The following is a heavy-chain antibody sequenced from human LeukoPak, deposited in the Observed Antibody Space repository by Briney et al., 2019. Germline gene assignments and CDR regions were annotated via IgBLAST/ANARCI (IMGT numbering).Heavy chain of an antibody. Sequence: PSETLSLTCAVSGGSITGYYWTWIRQPPGKGLEWIGYIYYSGSTYYNPSLKSRLTISVDTSENQFSLHLTSVTAADTAVYFCARVTRWAGLDFWGQGTLVTVSS. CDR1: GGSITGYY. J-gene: IGHJ4*02. D-gene: IGHD2-21*02. CDR2: IYYSGST. V-gene: IGHV4-30-4*08. CDR3: ARVTRWAGLDF.